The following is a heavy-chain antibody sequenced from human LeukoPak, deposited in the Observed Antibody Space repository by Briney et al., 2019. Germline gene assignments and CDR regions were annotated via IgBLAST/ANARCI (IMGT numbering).Heavy chain of an antibody. J-gene: IGHJ6*03. CDR3: ARSPLLGSLEWLLGDYYYMDV. CDR1: GGSISSGSYY. D-gene: IGHD3-3*01. Sequence: SETPSLTCTVSGGSISSGSYYWSWIRQPAGKGLEWIGRIYTSGSTNYNPSLKSRVTMSVDTSKNQFSLKLSSVTAADTAVYYCARSPLLGSLEWLLGDYYYMDVWGKGTTVTVSS. V-gene: IGHV4-61*02. CDR2: IYTSGST.